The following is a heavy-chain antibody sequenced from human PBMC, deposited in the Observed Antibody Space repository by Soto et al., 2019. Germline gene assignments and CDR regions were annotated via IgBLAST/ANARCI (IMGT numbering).Heavy chain of an antibody. CDR3: ARVPGP. Sequence: QLQLQESGSGLVKPSQTLSLTCAVSGGSISSGGYSWSWIRQPPGKGLEWIGYIYPSGSTYYNPSLQSRGPTPVDRSKNQSSLKLSSGTAADTAMYYCARVPGPWGQGTLVTVSS. V-gene: IGHV4-30-2*01. J-gene: IGHJ5*02. CDR2: IYPSGST. CDR1: GGSISSGGYS.